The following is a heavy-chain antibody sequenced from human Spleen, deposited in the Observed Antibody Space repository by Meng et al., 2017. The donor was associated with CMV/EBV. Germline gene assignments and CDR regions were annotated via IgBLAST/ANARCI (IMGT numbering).Heavy chain of an antibody. CDR3: ARRYGASAYNWFDP. CDR1: AASITRGSYY. J-gene: IGHJ5*02. CDR2: IYTSGST. V-gene: IGHV4-61*02. D-gene: IGHD4-17*01. Sequence: QFTKSHPGLVTPSNTLSLPCTVAAASITRGSYYWSWIRQPAGKGLEWIGRIYTSGSTNYNPSLKSRVTISVDTSKNQFSLKLSSVTAADTAVYYCARRYGASAYNWFDPWGQGTLVTVSS.